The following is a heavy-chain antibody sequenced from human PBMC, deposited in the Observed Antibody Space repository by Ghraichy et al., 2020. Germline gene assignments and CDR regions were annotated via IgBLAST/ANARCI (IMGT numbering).Heavy chain of an antibody. CDR1: GFTFSNYH. CDR3: ARDDYGPAE. CDR2: IWFDGSKK. Sequence: GGSLRLSCAASGFTFSNYHMHWVRQAPGKGLEWVAVIWFDGSKKYYADSVKGRFTISRDNSKNTLYLEMSSLRAEDTAFYHCARDDYGPAEWGQGTLVTVSS. D-gene: IGHD4-17*01. J-gene: IGHJ4*02. V-gene: IGHV3-33*01.